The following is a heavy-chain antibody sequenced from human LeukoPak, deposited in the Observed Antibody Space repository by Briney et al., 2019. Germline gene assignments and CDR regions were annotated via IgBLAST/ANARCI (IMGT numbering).Heavy chain of an antibody. CDR2: ISSSSSYI. J-gene: IGHJ4*02. V-gene: IGHV3-21*01. CDR3: ASSRNPGSGSYPFDY. D-gene: IGHD3-10*01. CDR1: GFTFSSYS. Sequence: GGSLRLSCAAFGFTFSSYSMNWVRQAPGKGLEWVSSISSSSSYIYYADSVTGRFTISRDNAKNSLYLQMNSLRAEDTAVYYCASSRNPGSGSYPFDYWGQGTLVTVSS.